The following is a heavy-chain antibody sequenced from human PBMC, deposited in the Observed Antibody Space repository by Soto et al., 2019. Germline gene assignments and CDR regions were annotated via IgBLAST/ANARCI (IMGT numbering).Heavy chain of an antibody. D-gene: IGHD1-20*01. Sequence: SETLSLTCTVSGGSISSGGYYWSWIRQHPGKGLEWIGYIYYSGSTYYNPSLKSRVTISVDTSKNQFSLKLSSVTAADTAVYYCARGITGTDDAFDIWGQGTMVTVSS. J-gene: IGHJ3*02. V-gene: IGHV4-31*03. CDR3: ARGITGTDDAFDI. CDR1: GGSISSGGYY. CDR2: IYYSGST.